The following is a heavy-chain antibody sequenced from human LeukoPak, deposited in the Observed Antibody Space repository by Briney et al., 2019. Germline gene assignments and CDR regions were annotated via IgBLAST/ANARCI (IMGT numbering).Heavy chain of an antibody. Sequence: SETLSLTCAVYGGSFSGYYWSWIRQPPGKGLEWIGEINHSGSTNYNPSLKSRVTISVDTSKNQFSLKLSSVTAADTAVYYCAKGWFREADWGQGTLVTVSS. CDR1: GGSFSGYY. CDR2: INHSGST. CDR3: AKGWFREAD. J-gene: IGHJ4*02. V-gene: IGHV4-34*01. D-gene: IGHD3-10*01.